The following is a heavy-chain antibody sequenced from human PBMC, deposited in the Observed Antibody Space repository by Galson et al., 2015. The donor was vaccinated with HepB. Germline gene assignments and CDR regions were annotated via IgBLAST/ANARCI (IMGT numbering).Heavy chain of an antibody. CDR3: AKRGYCSTSTCFSDYYGMDV. CDR1: GFTFSSYW. J-gene: IGHJ6*02. V-gene: IGHV3-74*01. Sequence: SLRLSCAASGFTFSSYWMHWVRQAPGKGLVWVSRINSDGSSTTYADSVKGRFTISRDNAKNTLYLQMNSLRAEDTAVYYCAKRGYCSTSTCFSDYYGMDVWGHGTTVTVSS. CDR2: INSDGSST. D-gene: IGHD2-2*01.